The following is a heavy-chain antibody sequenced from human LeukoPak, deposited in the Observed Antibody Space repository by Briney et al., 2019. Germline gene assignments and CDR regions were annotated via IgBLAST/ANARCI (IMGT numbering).Heavy chain of an antibody. D-gene: IGHD3-22*01. CDR1: GFTVSSNY. CDR2: IYSGGST. V-gene: IGHV3-66*01. Sequence: GGSLRLSCAVSGFTVSSNYMSWVRQAPGKGLEWVSLIYSGGSTHYADSVKGRFTISRDNSKNTLYLQMNSLRAEDTAVYYCARGGDSSYYGDYWGQGTLVTVSS. J-gene: IGHJ4*02. CDR3: ARGGDSSYYGDY.